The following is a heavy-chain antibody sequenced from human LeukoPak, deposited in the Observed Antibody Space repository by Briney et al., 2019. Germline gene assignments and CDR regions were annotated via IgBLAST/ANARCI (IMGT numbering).Heavy chain of an antibody. CDR1: GGSISSGSYY. V-gene: IGHV4-31*03. D-gene: IGHD4-17*01. CDR3: ARETDYGPSWDL. J-gene: IGHJ2*01. CDR2: IYYSGST. Sequence: SQTLSLTCTVSGGSISSGSYYWSWIRQHPGKGLEWIGYIYYSGSTYYNPSLKSRLTISIDTSKNQFSLKVNSVTAADTTVYFCARETDYGPSWDLWGRGTLVTVSS.